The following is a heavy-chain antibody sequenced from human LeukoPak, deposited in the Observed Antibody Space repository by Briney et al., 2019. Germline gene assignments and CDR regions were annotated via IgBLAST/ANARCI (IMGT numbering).Heavy chain of an antibody. Sequence: PSETLSLTCTVSGGSISSYYWSWIRQPPGKGLEWIGYVYYSGTTNYNPSLKSRVTISVDTSKNQFSLKLSSVSAADTAVYYCARGEFRGDYYGSGSPIGYWGQGTLVTVSS. CDR2: VYYSGTT. J-gene: IGHJ4*02. CDR1: GGSISSYY. CDR3: ARGEFRGDYYGSGSPIGY. D-gene: IGHD3-10*01. V-gene: IGHV4-59*13.